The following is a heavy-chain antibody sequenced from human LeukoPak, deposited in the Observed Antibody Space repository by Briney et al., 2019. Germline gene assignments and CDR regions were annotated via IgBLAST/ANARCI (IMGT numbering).Heavy chain of an antibody. CDR1: GGSISSYY. V-gene: IGHV4-59*08. J-gene: IGHJ3*02. D-gene: IGHD1-14*01. Sequence: PSETLSLTCTVSGGSISSYYWSWIRQPPGKGLEWIGYMYYSGSTNYNPSLKSRVTISVDTSKNQFSLKLSSVTAADTPVYYCARHRRYDTDAFDIWGQGTMVTVSS. CDR2: MYYSGST. CDR3: ARHRRYDTDAFDI.